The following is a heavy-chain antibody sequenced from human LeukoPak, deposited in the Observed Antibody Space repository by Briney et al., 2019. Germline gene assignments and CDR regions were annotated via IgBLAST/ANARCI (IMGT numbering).Heavy chain of an antibody. V-gene: IGHV3-21*01. J-gene: IGHJ6*03. D-gene: IGHD3-3*01. CDR2: ISSSSSYI. CDR3: ARDRPYDFWSGYYPGDYYYYMDV. Sequence: KAGGSLRLSCAASGFTFSSYSMNWVRQAPGKGLEWVSFISSSSSYIYYADSVKGRFTISRDNAKNSLYLQMNSLRAEDTAVYYCARDRPYDFWSGYYPGDYYYYMDVWGKGTTVTVSS. CDR1: GFTFSSYS.